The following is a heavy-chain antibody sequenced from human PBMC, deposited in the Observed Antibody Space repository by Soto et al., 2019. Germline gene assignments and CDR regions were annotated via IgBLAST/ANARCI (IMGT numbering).Heavy chain of an antibody. V-gene: IGHV1-8*01. J-gene: IGHJ4*02. D-gene: IGHD3-10*01. Sequence: ASGKVSCNASGDTFTTYAIHWVRRATGHGLEWMGWINPNSGNIGYAQRFQGRVTMTRDTAIRTAYMEVSSLRSDDTAVYYCARGRASGSYYLLDYWGQVSLVTVS. CDR3: ARGRASGSYYLLDY. CDR2: INPNSGNI. CDR1: GDTFTTYA.